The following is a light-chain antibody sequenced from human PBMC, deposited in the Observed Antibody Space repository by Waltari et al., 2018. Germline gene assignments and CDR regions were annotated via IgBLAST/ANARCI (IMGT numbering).Light chain of an antibody. J-gene: IGKJ2*01. V-gene: IGKV2-30*01. CDR2: LVS. CDR1: HSHVYSVGNIY. Sequence: DVVVTQSPLSLPVSLGQPASISCRSSHSHVYSVGNIYSHWFQQRPGQSPRRLIYLVSDRDSGIPERFSGSGSGNDFTLRISSVEAEDVGVYYCMQGLFLPHTFGQGTKLEIK. CDR3: MQGLFLPHT.